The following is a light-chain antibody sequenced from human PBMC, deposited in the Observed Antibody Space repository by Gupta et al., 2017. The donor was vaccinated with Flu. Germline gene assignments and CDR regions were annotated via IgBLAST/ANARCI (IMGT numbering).Light chain of an antibody. V-gene: IGLV1-44*01. Sequence: QSVLTQPPSASGTPGQRVTISCSGSSSNIGSNTVNWYQKLLGTAPKLLIYSNNQRPSGVPDRFSGSKSGTSASLAISGLQSEDEADYYCAAWDDSLNGPVFGTGTKVTVL. CDR1: SSNIGSNT. CDR3: AAWDDSLNGPV. CDR2: SNN. J-gene: IGLJ1*01.